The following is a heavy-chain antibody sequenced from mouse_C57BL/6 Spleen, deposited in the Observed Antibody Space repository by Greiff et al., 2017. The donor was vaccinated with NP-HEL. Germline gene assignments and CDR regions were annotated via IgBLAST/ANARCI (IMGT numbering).Heavy chain of an antibody. Sequence: EVQLVESGGGLVKPGGSLKLSCAASGFTFSDYGMHWVRQAPEKGLEWVAYISSGSSTIYYADTVKGRFTISRDNAKNTLFMQMTSLRSEDTAMYYCARRDYCGSSMDYWGQGTSVTVSS. CDR2: ISSGSSTI. D-gene: IGHD1-1*01. J-gene: IGHJ4*01. CDR1: GFTFSDYG. V-gene: IGHV5-17*01. CDR3: ARRDYCGSSMDY.